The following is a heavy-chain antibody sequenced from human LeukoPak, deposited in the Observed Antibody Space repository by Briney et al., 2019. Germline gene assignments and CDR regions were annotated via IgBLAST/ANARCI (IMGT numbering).Heavy chain of an antibody. D-gene: IGHD5-24*01. CDR2: FDPQDGET. CDR1: GYTLSELS. J-gene: IGHJ6*02. CDR3: ATYPPPRWTTISSHHNGMDA. V-gene: IGHV1-24*01. Sequence: ASVKVSCKVSGYTLSELSMNWVRQTPGKELEWRGGFDPQDGETIYAQKFEGRVTMTEDTSTDTAYMELSSLRSESTAVYYCATYPPPRWTTISSHHNGMDAWGQGTTVTVSS.